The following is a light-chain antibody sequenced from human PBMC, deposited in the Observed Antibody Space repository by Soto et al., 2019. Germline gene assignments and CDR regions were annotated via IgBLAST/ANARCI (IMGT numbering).Light chain of an antibody. Sequence: QSVLTQPPSASGTPGQRVTISCSGSSSNIGSNTVNWYQQLPGTAPKLLIYSHNQRPSGVPDRFSGSKSGTSASLAISGLQSEDEADYYCAAWDDSLNGYVFGTGKKVTVL. CDR1: SSNIGSNT. J-gene: IGLJ1*01. V-gene: IGLV1-44*01. CDR2: SHN. CDR3: AAWDDSLNGYV.